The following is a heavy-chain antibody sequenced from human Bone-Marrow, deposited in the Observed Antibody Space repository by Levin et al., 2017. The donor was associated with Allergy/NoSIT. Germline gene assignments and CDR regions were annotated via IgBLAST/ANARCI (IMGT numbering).Heavy chain of an antibody. D-gene: IGHD3-10*01. CDR1: GASIRSGGYY. Sequence: SQTLSLPCTVSGASIRSGGYYWNWIRQHPGKGLEWVGLIYYGASTSNSGTTHYSPSLKSRVTISVDTSTNQFTLRLTSVTAADTAVYYCAREAAAQHGSGSRLDYWGQGTLVTVSS. V-gene: IGHV4-31*03. CDR2: IYYGASTSNSGTT. CDR3: AREAAAQHGSGSRLDY. J-gene: IGHJ4*02.